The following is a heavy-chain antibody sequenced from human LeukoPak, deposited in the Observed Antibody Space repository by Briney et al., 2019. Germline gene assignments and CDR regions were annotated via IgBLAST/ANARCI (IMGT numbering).Heavy chain of an antibody. J-gene: IGHJ4*02. CDR2: ISSSSSTI. Sequence: GGSLRLSCAASGFTFSSYSMNWVRQAPGKGLEWVSYISSSSSTIYYADSVKGRFTISRDNAKNSLYLQMNSLRAEDTAVYYCARELHSNLNDYWGRGTLVTVSS. V-gene: IGHV3-48*04. CDR3: ARELHSNLNDY. CDR1: GFTFSSYS. D-gene: IGHD1-14*01.